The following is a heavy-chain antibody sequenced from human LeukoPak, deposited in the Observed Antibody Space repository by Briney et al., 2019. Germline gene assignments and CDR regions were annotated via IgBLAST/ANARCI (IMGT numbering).Heavy chain of an antibody. V-gene: IGHV4-34*01. CDR1: GGSFSGYY. Sequence: PSETLSLTCAVYGGSFSGYYWRWIRQPPGKGLEWIGDVNHSGSTNYNPSLKSRVTISVDTSKNQFSLKLSSVTAADTAVYYCARGGWDGSGSYYKGPYYYMDVWGKGTTVTISS. J-gene: IGHJ6*03. CDR2: VNHSGST. CDR3: ARGGWDGSGSYYKGPYYYMDV. D-gene: IGHD3-10*01.